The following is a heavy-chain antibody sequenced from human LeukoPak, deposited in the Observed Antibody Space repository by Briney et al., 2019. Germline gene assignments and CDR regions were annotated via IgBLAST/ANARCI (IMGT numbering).Heavy chain of an antibody. J-gene: IGHJ6*03. Sequence: SETLSLTCTVSGNSISSGDNYWSWIRQPAGKGLEWIGRIYTSGSTNYNPSLKSRVTISVDTSKNQFSLKLSSVTAADTAVYYCARGIGFLEWSYYYYYYYMDVWGKGTTVTVSS. CDR3: ARGIGFLEWSYYYYYYYMDV. CDR2: IYTSGST. CDR1: GNSISSGDNY. D-gene: IGHD3-3*01. V-gene: IGHV4-61*02.